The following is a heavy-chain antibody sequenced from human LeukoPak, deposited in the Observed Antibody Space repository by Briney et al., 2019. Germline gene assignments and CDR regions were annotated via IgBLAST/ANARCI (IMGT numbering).Heavy chain of an antibody. Sequence: GASVKVSCKASGGTFSSYAISWVRQAPGQGLEWMGGIIPIFGTANYAQKFQGRVTITADESTSTAYMELSSLRSEDTAVYYCARLGSGYAPGWFDPWGQGTLVTVSS. V-gene: IGHV1-69*13. CDR3: ARLGSGYAPGWFDP. CDR1: GGTFSSYA. D-gene: IGHD5-12*01. J-gene: IGHJ5*02. CDR2: IIPIFGTA.